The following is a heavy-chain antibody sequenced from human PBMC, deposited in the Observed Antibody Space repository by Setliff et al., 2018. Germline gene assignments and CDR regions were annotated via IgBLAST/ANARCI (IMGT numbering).Heavy chain of an antibody. Sequence: ASVKVSCKASGYSFTNYYIHWVRQAPGQGLEWVGIINPSGGSTSYAQKFQGRVTMTRDTSTSTVYMELSSLRSEDTAGYYCAKSGDYSNRGHFDCWGQGTLVTAPQ. CDR3: AKSGDYSNRGHFDC. D-gene: IGHD4-4*01. CDR2: INPSGGST. V-gene: IGHV1-46*03. CDR1: GYSFTNYY. J-gene: IGHJ4*02.